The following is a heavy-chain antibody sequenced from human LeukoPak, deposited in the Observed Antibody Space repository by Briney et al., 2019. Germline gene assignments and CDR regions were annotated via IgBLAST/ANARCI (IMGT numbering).Heavy chain of an antibody. CDR1: GGSISTYY. D-gene: IGHD6-13*01. J-gene: IGHJ4*02. CDR2: VYYSGST. Sequence: SETLSLTCTVSGGSISTYYWSWIRQPPGKGLEWIGYVYYSGSTSYNPSLKSRVTISVDTSKNQFSLTLSYVTAADTAVYYCARGVYIAAAQYGYWGQGTLVTVSS. V-gene: IGHV4-59*01. CDR3: ARGVYIAAAQYGY.